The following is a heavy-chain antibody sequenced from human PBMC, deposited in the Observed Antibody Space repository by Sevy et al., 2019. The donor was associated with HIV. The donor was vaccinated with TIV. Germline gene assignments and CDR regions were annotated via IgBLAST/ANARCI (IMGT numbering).Heavy chain of an antibody. CDR2: MSYDGSNK. CDR1: GFTFSSYA. CDR3: ARPHCSGGSCYSDY. V-gene: IGHV3-30-3*01. Sequence: GGSLRLSCAASGFTFSSYAMHWVRQAPGKGLEWVAVMSYDGSNKYYADSVKGRFTISRDNSKNTLYLQMNSLRAEDTAMYYCARPHCSGGSCYSDYWGQGTLVTVSS. J-gene: IGHJ4*02. D-gene: IGHD2-15*01.